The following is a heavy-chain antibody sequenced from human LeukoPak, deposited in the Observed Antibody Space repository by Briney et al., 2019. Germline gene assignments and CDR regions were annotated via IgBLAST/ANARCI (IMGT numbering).Heavy chain of an antibody. J-gene: IGHJ4*02. D-gene: IGHD6-19*01. CDR3: AKVSSGWYPDY. Sequence: PGGSLRLSCAASGFTFSSYWMSWVRQAPGKGLEWVANIKQDGSEKYYVDSVKGRFTISRDNAKNSLYLQMNSLRAEDTALYYCAKVSSGWYPDYWGQGTLVTVSS. CDR1: GFTFSSYW. V-gene: IGHV3-7*03. CDR2: IKQDGSEK.